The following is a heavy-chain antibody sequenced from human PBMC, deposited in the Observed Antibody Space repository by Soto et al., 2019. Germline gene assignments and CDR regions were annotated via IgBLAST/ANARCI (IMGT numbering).Heavy chain of an antibody. J-gene: IGHJ4*02. D-gene: IGHD3-3*01. Sequence: KTSETLSLTCTVSGDSFTSPNYFWGWVRQSPGKGLEWIATINYNGRTYYDSSLKSRVTISIGTSEKDFSLELTSVTAADTAIYYCARLFRGPFGFFDYWGQGTLVTVSS. V-gene: IGHV4-39*02. CDR2: INYNGRT. CDR3: ARLFRGPFGFFDY. CDR1: GDSFTSPNYF.